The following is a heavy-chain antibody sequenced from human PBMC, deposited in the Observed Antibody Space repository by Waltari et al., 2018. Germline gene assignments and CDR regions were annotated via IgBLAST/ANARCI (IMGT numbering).Heavy chain of an antibody. J-gene: IGHJ6*02. D-gene: IGHD2-15*01. CDR3: ARGGDATQTNYYYYGLDV. CDR2: IIPVLGFT. CDR1: GDTFSSYA. Sequence: QVRLLQSGAEVKKPGSSVKVSCQASGDTFSSYAINWVRQAPGQGLEWMGRIIPVLGFTNYAQKFQGRVTSTADKATTTAYMELSSLRSEDTAVYYCARGGDATQTNYYYYGLDVWGQGTTVTVSS. V-gene: IGHV1-69*09.